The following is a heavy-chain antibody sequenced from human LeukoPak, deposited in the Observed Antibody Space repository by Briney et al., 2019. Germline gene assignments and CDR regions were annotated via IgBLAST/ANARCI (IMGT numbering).Heavy chain of an antibody. J-gene: IGHJ6*03. CDR1: GGFISSSSYY. V-gene: IGHV4-39*07. Sequence: PSETLSLTCTVSGGFISSSSYYWGWIRQPPGKGLEWIGSIYYSGSTYYNPSLKSRVTISVDTSKNQFSLKLSSVTAADTAVYYCARLLGSYYGSGSYPDYYYYYYMDVWGKGTTVTVSS. D-gene: IGHD3-10*01. CDR2: IYYSGST. CDR3: ARLLGSYYGSGSYPDYYYYYYMDV.